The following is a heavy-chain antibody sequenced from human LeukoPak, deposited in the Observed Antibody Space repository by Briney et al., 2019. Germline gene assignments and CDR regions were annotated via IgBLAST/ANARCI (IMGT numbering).Heavy chain of an antibody. Sequence: PGGSLRLSCAASGFSFSTKYMTWVRQAPGKGLEWVSGIKGGGNTRYSASVKGRFTISRDNSKNMVYLQMNSLTAEDKAVYYCAREGYFHDSSGYENDALDVWGQGTMVTVSS. CDR2: IKGGGNT. J-gene: IGHJ3*01. V-gene: IGHV3-53*01. CDR1: GFSFSTKY. D-gene: IGHD3-22*01. CDR3: AREGYFHDSSGYENDALDV.